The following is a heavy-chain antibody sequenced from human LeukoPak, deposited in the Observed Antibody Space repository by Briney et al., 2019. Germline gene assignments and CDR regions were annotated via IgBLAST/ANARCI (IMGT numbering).Heavy chain of an antibody. CDR3: ARDLNRAFDY. CDR2: IYYSGSA. CDR1: DGSISSSYY. J-gene: IGHJ4*02. Sequence: SETLSLTCTVSDGSISSSYYWGWIRQPPGKGLEWIGSIYYSGSAYYIPSLKSRVTISLDTSKNQFSLKLNSVTAADTAVYYCARDLNRAFDYWGQGTLVTVSS. V-gene: IGHV4-39*07. D-gene: IGHD3-10*01.